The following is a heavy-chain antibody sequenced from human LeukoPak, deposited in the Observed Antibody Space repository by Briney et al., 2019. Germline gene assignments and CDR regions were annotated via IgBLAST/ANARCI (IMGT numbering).Heavy chain of an antibody. V-gene: IGHV3-48*04. J-gene: IGHJ4*02. Sequence: GGSLRLSCAASGFTFSSYSMNWVRQAPGRGLEWVSYISGSGSNRDYADSVKGRFTISRDNAENSLYLQMNSLTAEDTALYHCAREGRTSGFDYWGQGALVTVSS. CDR3: AREGRTSGFDY. CDR2: ISGSGSNR. D-gene: IGHD6-6*01. CDR1: GFTFSSYS.